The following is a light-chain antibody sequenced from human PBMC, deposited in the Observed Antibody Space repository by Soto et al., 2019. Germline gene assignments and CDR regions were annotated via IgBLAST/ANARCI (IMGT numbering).Light chain of an antibody. CDR1: LKVRSN. J-gene: IGKJ5*01. V-gene: IGKV3D-15*01. Sequence: IVLTQSPGTLSLSPGERATLSCRASLKVRSNFLAWYQQKPGQAPRLLIYGASTRATGIPARFSGSGSGTEFTLTISSLQSEDFAVYYCQQYNNWPPVTFGQGTRLEIK. CDR3: QQYNNWPPVT. CDR2: GAS.